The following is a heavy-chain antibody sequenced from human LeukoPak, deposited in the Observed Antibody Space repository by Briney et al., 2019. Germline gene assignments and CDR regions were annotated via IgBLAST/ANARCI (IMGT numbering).Heavy chain of an antibody. Sequence: GRSLRLSCAASGFTFDDYAMHWVRQAPGKGLEWVSGISWNSGSIGYADSVEGRFTISRDNAKNSLHLQMNSLRAEDMALYYCAKDGDRGYSGYDPYFDYWGQGTLVTVSS. CDR2: ISWNSGSI. CDR1: GFTFDDYA. D-gene: IGHD5-12*01. CDR3: AKDGDRGYSGYDPYFDY. J-gene: IGHJ4*02. V-gene: IGHV3-9*03.